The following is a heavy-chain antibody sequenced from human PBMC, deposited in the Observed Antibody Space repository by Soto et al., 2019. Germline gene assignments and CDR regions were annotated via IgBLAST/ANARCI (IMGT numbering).Heavy chain of an antibody. V-gene: IGHV4-30-4*01. Sequence: PSETLSLTCTVSNGSISNGDYYWIWVRQPAGKGLESIGYIYFTGTTYYNPSLQSRLSISVDRSKNQMSLRLTSVTAADTAVYYCARLYWSYYASSGYLDQWGQGTLVTVSS. CDR2: IYFTGTT. J-gene: IGHJ4*02. D-gene: IGHD3-22*01. CDR3: ARLYWSYYASSGYLDQ. CDR1: NGSISNGDYY.